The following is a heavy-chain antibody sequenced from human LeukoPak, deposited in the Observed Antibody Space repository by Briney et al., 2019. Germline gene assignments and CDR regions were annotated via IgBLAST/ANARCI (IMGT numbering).Heavy chain of an antibody. CDR2: ISYDGSNK. Sequence: GGSLRLSCAASGFTFSSYGMNWVRKAPGKGLEWVAVISYDGSNKYYADSVKGRFTISRDNSKNTLYLQMNSLRAEDTAVYYCARDQGHGDYDFDYWGQGTLVTVSS. CDR3: ARDQGHGDYDFDY. V-gene: IGHV3-30*03. D-gene: IGHD4-17*01. J-gene: IGHJ4*02. CDR1: GFTFSSYG.